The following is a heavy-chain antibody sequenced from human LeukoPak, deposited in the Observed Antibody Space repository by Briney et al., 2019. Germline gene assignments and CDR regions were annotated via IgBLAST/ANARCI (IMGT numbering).Heavy chain of an antibody. D-gene: IGHD2-2*01. CDR3: AISKVPAAMGDY. J-gene: IGHJ4*02. CDR1: GYTFTSYY. V-gene: IGHV1-46*01. Sequence: APVKVSCKASGYTFTSYYMHWVRQAPGQGLEWMGIINPSGGSTSYAQKFQGRVTMTRDTSTSTVYMELSSLRSEDTAVYYCAISKVPAAMGDYWGQGTLVTVSS. CDR2: INPSGGST.